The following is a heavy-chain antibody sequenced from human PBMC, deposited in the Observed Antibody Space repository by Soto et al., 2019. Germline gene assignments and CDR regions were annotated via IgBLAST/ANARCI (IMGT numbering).Heavy chain of an antibody. J-gene: IGHJ5*02. V-gene: IGHV4-39*01. Sequence: QVQLQESGPGLVKPSETLSLMCSVSGGSIRSTSYYWGWIRQPPGKGLEWIGTMYYSGSTFYNPSLQSRVAISVDTSNNQFSLKLNSVTAADTAVYYCASGSQYEISTDQTFDPWGQGTLVSVSS. CDR2: MYYSGST. CDR3: ASGSQYEISTDQTFDP. CDR1: GGSIRSTSYY. D-gene: IGHD3-9*01.